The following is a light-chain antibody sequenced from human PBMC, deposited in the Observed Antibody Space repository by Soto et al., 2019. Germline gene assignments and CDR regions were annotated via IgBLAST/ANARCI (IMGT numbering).Light chain of an antibody. V-gene: IGLV1-47*02. CDR2: SES. J-gene: IGLJ3*02. CDR1: SSSIGSNY. Sequence: QSALTQPPSASGTPGQRVTISCSESSSSIGSNYIYWYQQLPGTAPKLLIYSESHRPSGVPSRCSGSKSGTSASLAISGLRSEEEADDYCAAWDDSLRGWVFGGGTKLTVL. CDR3: AAWDDSLRGWV.